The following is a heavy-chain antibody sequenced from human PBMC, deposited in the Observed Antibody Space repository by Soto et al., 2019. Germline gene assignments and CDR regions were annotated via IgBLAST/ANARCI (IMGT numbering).Heavy chain of an antibody. Sequence: NPGGSLRLSCAASGFSINSYTMNWVRQAPGKGLEWVSSIGSYSSYMFYADSVKGRFTISRDNAKNSLYLQMNSLRAEDTAVYYCASPKGGAFDIWGQGTMVTVSS. J-gene: IGHJ3*02. CDR2: IGSYSSYM. D-gene: IGHD3-16*01. CDR1: GFSINSYT. CDR3: ASPKGGAFDI. V-gene: IGHV3-21*01.